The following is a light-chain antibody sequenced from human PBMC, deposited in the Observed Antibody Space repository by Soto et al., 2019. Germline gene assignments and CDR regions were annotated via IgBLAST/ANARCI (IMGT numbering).Light chain of an antibody. Sequence: DNVMTQSPDSLAVSLGERATIDCKSSQSVLYSSNHKNYLAWYQQKPGQPPKLLIYWASTRESGVPDRFSGSGSGTHFTLTISSLQAEDVAVYYCQQYYSSPPTFGQGTKVEI. J-gene: IGKJ1*01. CDR3: QQYYSSPPT. V-gene: IGKV4-1*01. CDR1: QSVLYSSNHKNY. CDR2: WAS.